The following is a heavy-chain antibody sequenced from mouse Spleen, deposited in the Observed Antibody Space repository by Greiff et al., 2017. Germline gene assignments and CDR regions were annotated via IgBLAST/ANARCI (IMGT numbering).Heavy chain of an antibody. CDR3: ASPLYSNYVHFDY. D-gene: IGHD2-5*01. CDR1: GYSFTGYY. Sequence: VQLKESGPELVKPGASVKISCKASGYSFTGYYMNWVKQSPEKSLEWIGEINPSTGGTTYNQKFKAKATLTVDKSSSTAYMQLKSLTSEDSAVYYCASPLYSNYVHFDYWGQGTTLTVSS. V-gene: IGHV1-42*01. J-gene: IGHJ2*01. CDR2: INPSTGGT.